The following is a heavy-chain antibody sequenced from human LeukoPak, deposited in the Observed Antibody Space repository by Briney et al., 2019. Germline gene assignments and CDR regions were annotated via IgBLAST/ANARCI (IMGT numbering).Heavy chain of an antibody. V-gene: IGHV1-69*13. Sequence: GASVKVSCKASGGTSSSYAISWVRQAPGQGLEWMGGIIPIFGTANYPQKFQGRVTITADESTSTAYMELSSLRSEDTAVYYCARGRRWGYCSSTSCYEGLYYYYYYMDVWGKGTTVTVSS. J-gene: IGHJ6*03. D-gene: IGHD2-2*01. CDR2: IIPIFGTA. CDR3: ARGRRWGYCSSTSCYEGLYYYYYYMDV. CDR1: GGTSSSYA.